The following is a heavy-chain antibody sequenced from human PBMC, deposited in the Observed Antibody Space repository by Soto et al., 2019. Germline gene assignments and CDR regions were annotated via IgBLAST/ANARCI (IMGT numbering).Heavy chain of an antibody. V-gene: IGHV3-30*18. CDR2: ISYDGSKK. CDR1: GFTFNSYG. D-gene: IGHD1-26*01. CDR3: AKDAFVGSYSPYYGMDV. J-gene: IGHJ6*02. Sequence: QVQLVESGGGVVQPGRSLRLSCAASGFTFNSYGMHWVRQAPGKGLEWVAVISYDGSKKYYAESVKGRFTISRDKSKNTLYLQMNRLRAEDTAVYYCAKDAFVGSYSPYYGMDVWGQGTTVTVSS.